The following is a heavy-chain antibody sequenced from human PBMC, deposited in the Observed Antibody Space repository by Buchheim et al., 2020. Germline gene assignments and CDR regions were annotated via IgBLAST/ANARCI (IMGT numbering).Heavy chain of an antibody. CDR3: ARHVRGYSYSPNSDY. CDR1: GYSFINYW. CDR2: IDPSDSYT. D-gene: IGHD5-18*01. Sequence: EVQLVQSGAEVKKPGESLRISRKASGYSFINYWIIWVRQMPGKGLEWMGRIDPSDSYTSYGPSFQGHVTISTDKSISTAYLQWNSLKASDTAVYYCARHVRGYSYSPNSDYWGQGTL. V-gene: IGHV5-10-1*01. J-gene: IGHJ4*02.